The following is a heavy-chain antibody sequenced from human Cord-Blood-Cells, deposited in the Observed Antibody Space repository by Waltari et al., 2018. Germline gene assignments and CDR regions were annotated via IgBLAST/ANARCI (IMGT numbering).Heavy chain of an antibody. V-gene: IGHV4-38-2*01. J-gene: IGHJ4*02. Sequence: QVQLQESGPGLVKPSETLSLTCAVSGYSISSGYYWGWIRQPPGKGLEWIGSIYHSGGNYYNPSLTSRVTISVDTSKNQVSLKLSSVTAADTAVYYCARGRLHGDSGYDYFDYWGQGTLVTVSS. CDR1: GYSISSGYY. CDR3: ARGRLHGDSGYDYFDY. D-gene: IGHD5-12*01. CDR2: IYHSGGN.